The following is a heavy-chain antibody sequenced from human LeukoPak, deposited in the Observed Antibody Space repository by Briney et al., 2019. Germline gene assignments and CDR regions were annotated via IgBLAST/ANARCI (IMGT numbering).Heavy chain of an antibody. CDR3: ARDRSDSYDYVLLDN. CDR1: GYTFTGYY. J-gene: IGHJ4*02. D-gene: IGHD3-16*01. CDR2: INPNSGGT. V-gene: IGHV1-2*02. Sequence: ASVKVSCKASGYTFTGYYMHWVRQAPGQGLEWMGWINPNSGGTNYAQKFQGRVTMTRDTSISTAYMELSRLRSDDTAVYYCARDRSDSYDYVLLDNWGQGTLVTVSS.